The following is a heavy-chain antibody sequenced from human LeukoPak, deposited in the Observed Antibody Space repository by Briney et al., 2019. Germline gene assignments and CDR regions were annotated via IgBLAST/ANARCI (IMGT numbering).Heavy chain of an antibody. CDR2: INHSGST. D-gene: IGHD6-13*01. CDR1: GGSFSGYY. J-gene: IGHJ4*02. CDR3: ARGPYGYSSSWYQFQTPYYFDY. Sequence: SETLSLTCAVYGGSFSGYYWSWIRKPPGKGLEWIGEINHSGSTNYNPSLKSRVTISVDTSKNQFSLKLSSVTAADTAVYYCARGPYGYSSSWYQFQTPYYFDYWGQGTLVTVSS. V-gene: IGHV4-34*01.